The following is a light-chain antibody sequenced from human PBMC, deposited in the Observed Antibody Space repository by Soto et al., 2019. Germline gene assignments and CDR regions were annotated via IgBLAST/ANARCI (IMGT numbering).Light chain of an antibody. J-gene: IGLJ2*01. CDR1: YSNIGIND. CDR3: AAWDDSLNGPA. Sequence: QSVLSQPPSASGTPGQTVTVSCSGTYSNIGINDVHWYRQPSVTAPQILIYDTSQRATGVPDRFSGSRSGTSASLVISGLPTEDEADYHCAAWDDSLNGPAFGGGTKLTVL. V-gene: IGLV1-44*01. CDR2: DTS.